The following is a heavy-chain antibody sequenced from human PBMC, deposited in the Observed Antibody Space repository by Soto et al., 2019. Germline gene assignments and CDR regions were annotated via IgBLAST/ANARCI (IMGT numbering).Heavy chain of an antibody. CDR3: ARGVGSVVVTAPYDH. J-gene: IGHJ4*02. V-gene: IGHV1-46*03. CDR1: GYTFTSYY. CDR2: INPSCCYT. D-gene: IGHD2-21*02. Sequence: QVQLVQSGAEVKKPGASVKVSCTASGYTFTSYYMNWVRQAPGQGLEWLGIINPSCCYTTYAQWFLGRVTRTSDTSTSTVHMELGSLTSEDTAVYYCARGVGSVVVTAPYDHLGQGTLVTVSS.